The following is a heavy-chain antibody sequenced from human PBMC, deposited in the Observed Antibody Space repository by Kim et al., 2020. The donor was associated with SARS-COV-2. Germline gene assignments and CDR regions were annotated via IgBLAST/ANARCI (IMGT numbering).Heavy chain of an antibody. J-gene: IGHJ4*02. Sequence: GGSLRLSCAASGLTFSTYAMSWVRQAPGKGLEWLSTITYSGATTYYADSVKGRFTISRDNSKNTLYLQMNSLRAEDTAVYYCAKAMITVTTGDYWGQGT. CDR3: AKAMITVTTGDY. D-gene: IGHD4-17*01. CDR2: ITYSGATT. CDR1: GLTFSTYA. V-gene: IGHV3-23*01.